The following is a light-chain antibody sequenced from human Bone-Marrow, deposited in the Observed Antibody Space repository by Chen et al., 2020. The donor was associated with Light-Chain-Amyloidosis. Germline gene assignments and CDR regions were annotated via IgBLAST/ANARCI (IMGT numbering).Light chain of an antibody. CDR1: SSDVGGDNH. CDR3: SSYTITNTLV. V-gene: IGLV2-14*01. Sequence: QSALTQPASVSGSPGQSITISCTGTSSDVGGDNHVSWYQQHPDKAPKLMIYEVTNRPSWVPVRFSGSKSDNTASLTISGLQTEDEADYFCSSYTITNTLVFGCGTRVTVL. J-gene: IGLJ1*01. CDR2: EVT.